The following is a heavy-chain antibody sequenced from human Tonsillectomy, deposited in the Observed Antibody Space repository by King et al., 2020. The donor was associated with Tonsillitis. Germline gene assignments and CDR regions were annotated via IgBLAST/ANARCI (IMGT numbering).Heavy chain of an antibody. CDR2: VAPSGDRT. D-gene: IGHD2-15*01. CDR3: AKDGPMSATVPYYFDF. J-gene: IGHJ4*02. Sequence: VQLVESGGGLVRPGGSLRLSCAASGFNFRAYAMNWLRQAPGKGLEWVSFVAPSGDRTYFADTVKGRANISRDNSNNMLYLETDSLRVDDTAVYYCAKDGPMSATVPYYFDFWGPGTAVTVSS. V-gene: IGHV3-23*04. CDR1: GFNFRAYA.